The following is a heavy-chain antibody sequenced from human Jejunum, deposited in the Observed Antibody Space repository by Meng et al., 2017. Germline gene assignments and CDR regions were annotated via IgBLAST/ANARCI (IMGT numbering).Heavy chain of an antibody. CDR1: GYTFTSYY. J-gene: IGHJ6*02. CDR3: ARDTLTQYYYYGMDV. D-gene: IGHD2-21*02. Sequence: ASVKVSCKASGYTFTSYYIQWVRQAPGHGLEWRGMIDPSGGSITYAQKFQGRVSMTGDTSTSTVYMEVSSMRSEDTAVYYCARDTLTQYYYYGMDVWGQGTMVTVSS. V-gene: IGHV1-46*01. CDR2: IDPSGGSI.